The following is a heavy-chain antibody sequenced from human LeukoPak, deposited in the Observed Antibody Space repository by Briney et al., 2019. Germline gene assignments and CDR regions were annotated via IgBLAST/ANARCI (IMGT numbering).Heavy chain of an antibody. Sequence: GGTLRLSCAASGFTFSDYYMSWIRQAPGKGLEWVSYISSSSSYTNYADSVKGRFTISRDNAKNSLYLQMTVPRAEDTAVYYCARRMTTVTTRAFDIWGQGTMVTVSS. CDR3: ARRMTTVTTRAFDI. D-gene: IGHD4-17*01. CDR2: ISSSSSYT. V-gene: IGHV3-11*06. J-gene: IGHJ3*02. CDR1: GFTFSDYY.